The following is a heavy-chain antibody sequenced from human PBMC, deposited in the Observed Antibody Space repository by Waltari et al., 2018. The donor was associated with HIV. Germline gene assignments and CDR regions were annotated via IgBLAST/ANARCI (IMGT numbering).Heavy chain of an antibody. D-gene: IGHD3-3*01. CDR3: AKGVRFLGP. J-gene: IGHJ5*02. CDR2: IYGNGET. V-gene: IGHV3-53*05. Sequence: ATGGVLVQTGGSLSLWCRGSGFTVKNEYMTWVRRSTSRGLEWIGTIYGNGETYSAASMRGRLFFSRDNPGNRVFLHINNVNFADTASYFCAKGVRFLGPWSQETPVTVSS. CDR1: GFTVKNEY.